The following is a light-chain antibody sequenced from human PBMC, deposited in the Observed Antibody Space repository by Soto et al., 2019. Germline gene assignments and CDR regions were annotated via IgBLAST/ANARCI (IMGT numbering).Light chain of an antibody. CDR3: AAWDDSLNGLV. J-gene: IGLJ1*01. CDR1: SSNIGSNN. CDR2: NNN. V-gene: IGLV1-44*01. Sequence: QSVLTQPPSASGTPGQRVTISCSGSSSNIGSNNVNWYQQLPGTAPKLHIYNNNQRTSGVPDRFAGSKSGTSASLAISGLQSEDEADYYCAAWDDSLNGLVFGTGTKLTVL.